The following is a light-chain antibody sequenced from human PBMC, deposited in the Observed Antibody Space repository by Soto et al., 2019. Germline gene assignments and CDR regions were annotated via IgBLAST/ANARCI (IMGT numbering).Light chain of an antibody. J-gene: IGKJ3*01. CDR2: AAS. Sequence: AIRMTQSPSSLSASTGDRVTITCRASQGISNYLAWYQQKLGKAPKLLIYAASTLQSGVPSRFSGCGSGTDFTVTISGLQSEDFASHYCQQYHSRLPVTFGPGTKVDIK. V-gene: IGKV1-8*01. CDR1: QGISNY. CDR3: QQYHSRLPVT.